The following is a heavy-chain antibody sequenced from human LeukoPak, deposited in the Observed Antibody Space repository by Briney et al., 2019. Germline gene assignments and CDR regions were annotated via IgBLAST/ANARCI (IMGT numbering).Heavy chain of an antibody. V-gene: IGHV3-30-3*01. CDR1: GFTFSSYA. D-gene: IGHD6-6*01. Sequence: GGSLRLSCAASGFTFSSYAMHWVRQAPGKGLEWVAVISYDGSNKYYADSVKGRFTISRDNSKNTLYLQMNSLRAEDTAVYYCARDRGSSSSVRYFQHWGQGTLVTVSS. CDR3: ARDRGSSSSVRYFQH. CDR2: ISYDGSNK. J-gene: IGHJ1*01.